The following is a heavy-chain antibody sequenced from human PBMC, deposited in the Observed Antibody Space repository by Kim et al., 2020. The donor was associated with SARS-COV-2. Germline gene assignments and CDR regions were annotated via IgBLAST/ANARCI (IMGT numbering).Heavy chain of an antibody. V-gene: IGHV4-34*10. Sequence: SETLSLTCGVNTGTFEGYHWMWIRQSPGKGLEWIGEITHRGSTNYNPALKTRVTMSVDTAKKEFYLTLTSVTAADTAVYFCARGLYYNSRSLNPWGQGTLVIVSA. CDR1: TGTFEGYH. D-gene: IGHD3-10*01. CDR3: ARGLYYNSRSLNP. CDR2: ITHRGST. J-gene: IGHJ5*02.